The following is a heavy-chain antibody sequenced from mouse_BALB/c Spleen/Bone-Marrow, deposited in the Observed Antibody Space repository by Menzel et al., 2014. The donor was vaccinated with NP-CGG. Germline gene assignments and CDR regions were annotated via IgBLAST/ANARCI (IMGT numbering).Heavy chain of an antibody. CDR2: ILPGSGST. V-gene: IGHV1-9*01. CDR3: ARERGY. Sequence: VKLVESGAELMKTGASVKISCKSTGYTFSSYWIEWVKQRPGHGLEWIGEILPGSGSTNYNEKFKGKATFTADTSSNTAYMQLSSLTXEXXAVXYCARERGYWRQGTLVPDSA. J-gene: IGHJ3*01. CDR1: GYTFSSYW.